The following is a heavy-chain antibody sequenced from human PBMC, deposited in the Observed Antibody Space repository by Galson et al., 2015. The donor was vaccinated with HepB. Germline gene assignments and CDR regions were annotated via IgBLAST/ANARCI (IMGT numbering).Heavy chain of an antibody. CDR2: ISSSSSYI. D-gene: IGHD3-22*01. J-gene: IGHJ6*02. Sequence: SLRLSCAASGFTFSSYSMNWVRQAPGKGLEWVSSISSSSSYIYYADSVKGRFTISRDNAKNSLYLQMNSLRAEDTAVYYCARFLGQSQRTTIVNGMDVWGQGTTVTVSS. CDR1: GFTFSSYS. V-gene: IGHV3-21*01. CDR3: ARFLGQSQRTTIVNGMDV.